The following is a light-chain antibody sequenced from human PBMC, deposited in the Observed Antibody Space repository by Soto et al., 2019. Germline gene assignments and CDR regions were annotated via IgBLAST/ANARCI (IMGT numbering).Light chain of an antibody. J-gene: IGKJ2*01. CDR2: AAS. Sequence: DIQMTQSPSSLSASVGDRVTITCRASQGISSFLAWYQQKPGKAPQSLIYAASTLQSGVPSKFSGSGSGADFTLTISSLQPEDFATYYCQQYSRYPYTFGQGAKLEI. V-gene: IGKV1-16*02. CDR3: QQYSRYPYT. CDR1: QGISSF.